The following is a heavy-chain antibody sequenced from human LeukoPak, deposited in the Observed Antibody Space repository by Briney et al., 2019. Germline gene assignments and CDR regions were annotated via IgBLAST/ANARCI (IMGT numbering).Heavy chain of an antibody. CDR2: ISGSGGST. J-gene: IGHJ3*02. Sequence: GGFLRLSCAASGFTFSSYAMSWVRQAPGKGLEWVSAISGSGGSTYYADSVKGRFTISRDNSKNTLYLQMNSLRAEDTAVYYCAKDQSYDSSGYYWIWGQGTMVTVSS. CDR1: GFTFSSYA. V-gene: IGHV3-23*01. D-gene: IGHD3-22*01. CDR3: AKDQSYDSSGYYWI.